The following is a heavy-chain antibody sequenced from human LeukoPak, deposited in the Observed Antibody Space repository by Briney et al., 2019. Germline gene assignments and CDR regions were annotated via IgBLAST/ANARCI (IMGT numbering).Heavy chain of an antibody. CDR1: GYTFTSYD. V-gene: IGHV1-8*01. Sequence: ASVKVPCKDSGYTFTSYDINWVRQATGQGLEWMGWMNPNSGNTGYAQKFQGRVTMTRNTSISTAYMELSSLRSEDTAVYYCARGTITACMDVWGQGTTVTVSS. CDR2: MNPNSGNT. J-gene: IGHJ6*02. CDR3: ARGTITACMDV.